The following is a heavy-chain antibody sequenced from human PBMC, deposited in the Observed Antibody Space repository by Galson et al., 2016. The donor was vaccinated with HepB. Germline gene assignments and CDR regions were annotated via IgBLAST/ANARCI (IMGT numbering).Heavy chain of an antibody. J-gene: IGHJ3*02. D-gene: IGHD1-26*01. Sequence: SVKVSCKASGGTFSRYAISWVRQAPGQGLEWMGGIIPIFGTTNYAQKFQGRVTITADESTSTAYMELSSLRSEDTAMYYCSRPRSGCYYSAKDAFDIWGQGTIVTVSS. CDR3: SRPRSGCYYSAKDAFDI. CDR2: IIPIFGTT. CDR1: GGTFSRYA. V-gene: IGHV1-69*13.